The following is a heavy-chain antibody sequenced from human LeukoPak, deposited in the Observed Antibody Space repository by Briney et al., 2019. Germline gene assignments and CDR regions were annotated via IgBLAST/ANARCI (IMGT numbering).Heavy chain of an antibody. V-gene: IGHV3-23*01. Sequence: GGSLRLSCAASGFTFSSYSMNWVRQAPGKGLERVSAISGSGGSTYYADSVKGRFTISREYAKSTLYLQMNSLRVEDTAIYYCARGGSCSGGNCKYTRKEIDYWGQGTLVTVSS. CDR1: GFTFSSYS. CDR2: ISGSGGST. D-gene: IGHD2-15*01. J-gene: IGHJ4*02. CDR3: ARGGSCSGGNCKYTRKEIDY.